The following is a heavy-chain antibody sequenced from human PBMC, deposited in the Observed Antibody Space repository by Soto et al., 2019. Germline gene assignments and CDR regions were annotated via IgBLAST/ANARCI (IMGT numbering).Heavy chain of an antibody. CDR1: GGSISSSSYY. D-gene: IGHD2-15*01. J-gene: IGHJ4*02. CDR3: ARPSGGNSRRYFDY. CDR2: IYYSGST. V-gene: IGHV4-39*01. Sequence: QLQLQESGPGLVKPSETLSLTCTVSGGSISSSSYYWGWIRQPPGKGLEGIGSIYYSGSTYYNPSLKSRVTISVDTSKNQFSLKLSSVTAADTAVYYCARPSGGNSRRYFDYWGQGTLGTVSS.